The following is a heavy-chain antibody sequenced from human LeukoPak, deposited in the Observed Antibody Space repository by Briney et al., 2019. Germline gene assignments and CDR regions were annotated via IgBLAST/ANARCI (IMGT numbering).Heavy chain of an antibody. J-gene: IGHJ3*02. CDR3: AKDQGFRGIAVAGNAFDI. CDR2: IWYDGSNK. Sequence: GGSLRLSCAASGFTFSGYGMHWVRQAPGKGLEWVAVIWYDGSNKYYADSVKGRFTISRDNSKNTLYLQMNSLRAEDTAVYYCAKDQGFRGIAVAGNAFDIWGQGTMVTVSS. D-gene: IGHD6-19*01. V-gene: IGHV3-30*02. CDR1: GFTFSGYG.